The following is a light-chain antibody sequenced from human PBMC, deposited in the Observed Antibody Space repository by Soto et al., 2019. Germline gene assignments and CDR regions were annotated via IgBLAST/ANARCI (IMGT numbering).Light chain of an antibody. CDR2: DAT. CDR1: KIGSKI. J-gene: IGLJ1*01. CDR3: QVWASTAEFFV. V-gene: IGLV3-21*02. Sequence: SYELTQPPSVSVAPGQTPRIPWGGEKIGSKIVHWYKQRPGQAPVAVVFDATDRPSGIPDRISASRSGDTATLTISRVDAGDEADYYCQVWASTAEFFVFGSGTKLTVL.